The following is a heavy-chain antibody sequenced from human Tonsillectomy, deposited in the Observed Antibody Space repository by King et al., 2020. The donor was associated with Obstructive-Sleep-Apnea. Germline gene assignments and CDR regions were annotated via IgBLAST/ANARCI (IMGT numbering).Heavy chain of an antibody. J-gene: IGHJ4*02. V-gene: IGHV3-48*04. CDR2: ISSSSSTI. D-gene: IGHD3-22*01. CDR1: GFTFSSYS. CDR3: ARDRGDYYDSSGYYYVEDY. Sequence: VQLVESGGGLVQPGGSLRLSCAASGFTFSSYSMNWVRQAPGKGLEWVSYISSSSSTIYYADSVKGRFTISRDNAKNSLYLQMNSLRAEDTAVYYCARDRGDYYDSSGYYYVEDYWGQGTLVTVSS.